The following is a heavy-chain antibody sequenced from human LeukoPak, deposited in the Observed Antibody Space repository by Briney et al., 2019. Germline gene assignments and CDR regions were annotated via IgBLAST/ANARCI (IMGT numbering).Heavy chain of an antibody. D-gene: IGHD5-18*01. CDR2: ISGSGSST. CDR3: AKGASGYSYGDYMDV. J-gene: IGHJ6*03. V-gene: IGHV3-23*01. Sequence: GGSLRLSCAASGFTFSSYAMSWVRQAPGKGLEWVSAISGSGSSTFYPDSVKGRFTISRDNSKNTLYLQMNSLRAEDTAVYYCAKGASGYSYGDYMDVWGKGTTVTVSS. CDR1: GFTFSSYA.